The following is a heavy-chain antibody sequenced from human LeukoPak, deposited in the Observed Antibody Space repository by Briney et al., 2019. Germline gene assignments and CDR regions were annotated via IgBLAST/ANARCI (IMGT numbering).Heavy chain of an antibody. D-gene: IGHD6-6*01. CDR3: AREKYSSSKPRYCDY. J-gene: IGHJ4*02. CDR1: GFTFNTYT. V-gene: IGHV3-64D*09. CDR2: ISSNGGST. Sequence: GGSLRLPCSASGFTFNTYTMHWVRQAPGKGLEFVSAISSNGGSTYYSDSVKGRFTISRDNSKNTLSLQMSSLRAEDTAVYYCAREKYSSSKPRYCDYWGQGTLVTVSS.